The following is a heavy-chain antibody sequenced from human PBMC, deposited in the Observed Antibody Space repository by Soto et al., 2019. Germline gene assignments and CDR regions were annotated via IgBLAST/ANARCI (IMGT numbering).Heavy chain of an antibody. Sequence: ASVKVSCKASDYRFSGLGISWVRQAPGQGFEWVGWVSVPSGATSAAQYFQGRVTVTTDTSTSTAYMEVGSLRSDDPAVHSCARTCCSCGICYLEYWGEGTLATDYS. D-gene: IGHD2-15*01. CDR3: ARTCCSCGICYLEY. CDR2: VSVPSGAT. V-gene: IGHV1-18*01. CDR1: DYRFSGLG. J-gene: IGHJ4*02.